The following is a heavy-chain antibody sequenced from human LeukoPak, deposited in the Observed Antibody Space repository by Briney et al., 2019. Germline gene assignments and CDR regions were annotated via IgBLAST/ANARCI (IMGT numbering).Heavy chain of an antibody. D-gene: IGHD2-8*01. V-gene: IGHV1-69*05. J-gene: IGHJ1*01. CDR1: GGTFSSYA. Sequence: SVKVSCKASGGTFSSYAISWVRQAPGQGLEWMGRVIPIFGTANYAQKFQGRVTITTDESTSTAYMELSSLRSEDTAVYYCARDPIGVGYFQHWGQGTLVTVSS. CDR2: VIPIFGTA. CDR3: ARDPIGVGYFQH.